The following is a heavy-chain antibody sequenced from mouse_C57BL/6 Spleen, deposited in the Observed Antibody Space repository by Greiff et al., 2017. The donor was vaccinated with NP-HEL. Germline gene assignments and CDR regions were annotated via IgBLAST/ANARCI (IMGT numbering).Heavy chain of an antibody. CDR1: GYTFTDYE. J-gene: IGHJ3*01. CDR2: IDPETGGT. D-gene: IGHD1-1*01. CDR3: TRYYGSSYDLAWFAY. V-gene: IGHV1-15*01. Sequence: QVQLQQSGAELVRPGASVTLSCKASGYTFTDYEMHWVKQTPVHGLEWIGAIDPETGGTAYNQKFKGKAILTADKSSSTAYMELRSLTSEDSAVYYCTRYYGSSYDLAWFAYWGQGTLVTVSA.